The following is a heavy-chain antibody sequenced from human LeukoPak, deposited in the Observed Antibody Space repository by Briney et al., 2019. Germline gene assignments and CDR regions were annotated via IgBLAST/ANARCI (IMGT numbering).Heavy chain of an antibody. CDR1: GGSISSGDYY. Sequence: PSETLSLTCTVSGGSISSGDYYWSWIRQPPGKGLEWIGYIYYSGSTYYNPSLKSRVTISVDTSKNQFSLKLSSVTAADTAVYYCARDRVGSSSAVDYWGQGTLVTVSS. D-gene: IGHD6-13*01. CDR2: IYYSGST. CDR3: ARDRVGSSSAVDY. J-gene: IGHJ4*02. V-gene: IGHV4-30-4*01.